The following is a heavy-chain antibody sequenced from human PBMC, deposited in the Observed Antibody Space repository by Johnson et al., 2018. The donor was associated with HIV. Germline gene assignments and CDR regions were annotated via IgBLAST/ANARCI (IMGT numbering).Heavy chain of an antibody. J-gene: IGHJ3*02. D-gene: IGHD2-15*01. CDR2: IKGDGSST. CDR3: AREGLYCSGGNCYVAAFDI. Sequence: EVQLVESGGGLVQPGGSLRLSCAASGFTSSSYWMHWIRQTPGKGLAWVSRIKGDGSSTAYADSVKGRFTISRDNAMQTLYLQMNNLRVEDTAVYYCAREGLYCSGGNCYVAAFDIWAQGTKVTVSS. CDR1: GFTSSSYW. V-gene: IGHV3-74*03.